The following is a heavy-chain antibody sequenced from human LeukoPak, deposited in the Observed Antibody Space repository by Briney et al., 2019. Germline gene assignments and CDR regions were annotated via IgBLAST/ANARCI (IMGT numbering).Heavy chain of an antibody. Sequence: PGGSLRLSCAASGFTFSSYVMHWVRQAPGQGLEWMGWINPNSGGTNYAQKFQGRVTMTRDTSISTAYMELSRLRSDDTAVYYCARGIPYYYGSGSKYYYYMDVWGKGTTVSISS. V-gene: IGHV1-2*02. J-gene: IGHJ6*03. CDR1: GFTFSSYV. CDR3: ARGIPYYYGSGSKYYYYMDV. D-gene: IGHD3-10*01. CDR2: INPNSGGT.